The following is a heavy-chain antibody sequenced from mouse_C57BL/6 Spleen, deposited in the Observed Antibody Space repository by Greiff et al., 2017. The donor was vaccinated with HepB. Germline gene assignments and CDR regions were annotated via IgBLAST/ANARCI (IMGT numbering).Heavy chain of an antibody. V-gene: IGHV1-15*01. D-gene: IGHD2-5*01. CDR2: IDPETGGT. CDR1: GYTFTDYE. Sequence: VKLQQSGAELVRPGASVTLSCKASGYTFTDYEMHWVKQTPVHGLEWIGAIDPETGGTAYNQKFKGKAILTADKSSSTAYMELRSLTSEDSAVYYCTRGAYSNYNYAMDYWGQGTSVTVSS. CDR3: TRGAYSNYNYAMDY. J-gene: IGHJ4*01.